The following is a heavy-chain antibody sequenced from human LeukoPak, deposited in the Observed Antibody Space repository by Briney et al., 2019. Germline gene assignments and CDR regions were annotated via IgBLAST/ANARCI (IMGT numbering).Heavy chain of an antibody. CDR2: IYHSGGT. CDR1: GGSISSGGYS. D-gene: IGHD4-17*01. CDR3: ASFGYGSLFDY. V-gene: IGHV4-30-2*01. Sequence: KASQTLSLTCAVSGGSISSGGYSWSWIRQPPGKGLEWIGYIYHSGGTYYNPSLKSRVTISVDRSKNQFSLKLSSVTAADTAVYYCASFGYGSLFDYWGQGTLVTVSS. J-gene: IGHJ4*02.